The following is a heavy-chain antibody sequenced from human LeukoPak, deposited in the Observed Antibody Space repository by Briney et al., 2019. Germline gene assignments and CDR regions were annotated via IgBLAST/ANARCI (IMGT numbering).Heavy chain of an antibody. CDR2: INPNSGGT. J-gene: IGHJ4*02. D-gene: IGHD3-10*01. Sequence: ASVKLSCKASGYTFTGYYMHWVRQAPGQELEGMGWINPNSGGTNYAQNFQGRVTMTRDTSISTAYMELSRLRSDDTAVYYCAGTLEGHYYGSGSYYPLGYWGQGTLVTVSS. V-gene: IGHV1-2*02. CDR1: GYTFTGYY. CDR3: AGTLEGHYYGSGSYYPLGY.